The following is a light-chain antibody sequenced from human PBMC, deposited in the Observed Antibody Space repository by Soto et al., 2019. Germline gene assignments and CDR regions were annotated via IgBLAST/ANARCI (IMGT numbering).Light chain of an antibody. Sequence: DIVMTQSPDSLAVSLGERATINCKSSQSVLYSSNNKNYLAWYQQKPGQPPKLLIYWASTRESGVPDRFSGSGSGTDFTLTISSLQAEDVAGYYCQQYYSTSPLTFGGGTKVEIK. CDR3: QQYYSTSPLT. CDR1: QSVLYSSNNKNY. V-gene: IGKV4-1*01. J-gene: IGKJ4*01. CDR2: WAS.